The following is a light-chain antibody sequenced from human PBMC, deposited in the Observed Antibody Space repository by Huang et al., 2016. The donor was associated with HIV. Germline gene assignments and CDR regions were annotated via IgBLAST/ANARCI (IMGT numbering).Light chain of an antibody. CDR1: QSLLHSDGKTY. Sequence: IVMTQTPLSLPVTPGQPASMSCKSSQSLLHSDGKTYLYWYLQKPGQSPQLLIYAASSRLSAVPDRFTGSGSGTDFTLNISRVEADDVGVYYCMQGIHPITSGQGTRLDIK. V-gene: IGKV2-29*02. J-gene: IGKJ5*01. CDR2: AAS. CDR3: MQGIHPIT.